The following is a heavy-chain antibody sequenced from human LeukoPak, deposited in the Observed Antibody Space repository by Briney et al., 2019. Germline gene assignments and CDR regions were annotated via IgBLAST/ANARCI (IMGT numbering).Heavy chain of an antibody. J-gene: IGHJ4*02. D-gene: IGHD3-22*01. Sequence: PSETLSLTCNVSGDSITSHYWNWVRQPPGKGLEWLGYIYYTGITKYNPSLKSRVSMSVDTSKNQVFLRVNSVTAADTAVYHCARSVDYFDNTGPHMMFDYWGQGYQVTVSS. CDR2: IYYTGIT. CDR1: GDSITSHY. CDR3: ARSVDYFDNTGPHMMFDY. V-gene: IGHV4-59*11.